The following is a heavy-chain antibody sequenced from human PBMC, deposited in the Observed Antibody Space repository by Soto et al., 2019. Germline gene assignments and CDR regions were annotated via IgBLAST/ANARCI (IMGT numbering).Heavy chain of an antibody. CDR2: VYYSGST. CDR1: GGSLSTYY. Sequence: SETLSLTCTVSGGSLSTYYWSWIRQPPGKGLDWIGYVYYSGSTNYNPSLKSRVTISVDTSKNQFSLKLSSVAAADTAVYYCARLMRYCSGDSCYSDAFDIWGQGTMVTVSS. CDR3: ARLMRYCSGDSCYSDAFDI. D-gene: IGHD2-15*01. J-gene: IGHJ3*02. V-gene: IGHV4-59*08.